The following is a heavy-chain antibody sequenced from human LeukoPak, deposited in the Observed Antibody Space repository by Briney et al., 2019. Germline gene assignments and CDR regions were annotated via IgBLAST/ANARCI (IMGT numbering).Heavy chain of an antibody. V-gene: IGHV4-34*01. CDR1: GGSFSGYY. J-gene: IGHJ6*03. Sequence: SETLSLTCAVYGGSFSGYYWSWIRQPPGKGLEWVGEVNHSGSTNYSPSLKRRVTISVDTSKKQFSLKLSSVTAADTAVYYCARRVGRWFGERAYYYNYMDVWGKGTTVTISS. CDR2: VNHSGST. D-gene: IGHD3-10*01. CDR3: ARRVGRWFGERAYYYNYMDV.